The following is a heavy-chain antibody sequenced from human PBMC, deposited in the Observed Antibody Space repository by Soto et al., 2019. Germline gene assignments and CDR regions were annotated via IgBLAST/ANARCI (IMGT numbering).Heavy chain of an antibody. V-gene: IGHV3-48*02. CDR2: ITSKSTTI. J-gene: IGHJ5*02. Sequence: GGSLRLSCAASGFTFSSYAMSWVRQAPGQGLEWVSYITSKSTTIKYADSVKGRFTVSRDNAKNSLYLQLNSLRDEDTAVYYCAREMGACSDSSCYPGPYDSWGQGTLVTVSS. D-gene: IGHD3-16*01. CDR1: GFTFSSYA. CDR3: AREMGACSDSSCYPGPYDS.